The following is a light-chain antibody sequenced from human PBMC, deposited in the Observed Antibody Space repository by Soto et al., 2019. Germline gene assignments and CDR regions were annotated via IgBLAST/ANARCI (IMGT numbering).Light chain of an antibody. CDR1: QSVSND. Sequence: EIVLTQSPATLSVSPGERATLSCRASQSVSNDLAWYQHQPGQAPRLHIYGASTRATGIPDRFTGSRSGTDFTLTISRLEPEDFAVYYCQQSGSSPRTFGQGTKVDI. V-gene: IGKV3-20*01. CDR3: QQSGSSPRT. J-gene: IGKJ1*01. CDR2: GAS.